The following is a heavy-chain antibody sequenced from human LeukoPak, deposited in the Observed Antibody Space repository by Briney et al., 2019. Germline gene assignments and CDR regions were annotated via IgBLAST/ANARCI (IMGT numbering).Heavy chain of an antibody. Sequence: PSETLSLTCAVYGGSFSGYYWSWIRQPPGKGLEWIGEINHSGSTNYNPSLKSRVTISVDTSKNQFSLKLSSVTAADTAVYYCARPKKWPPRGYFDLWGRGTLVTVSS. CDR2: INHSGST. V-gene: IGHV4-34*01. CDR1: GGSFSGYY. J-gene: IGHJ2*01. D-gene: IGHD3-10*01. CDR3: ARPKKWPPRGYFDL.